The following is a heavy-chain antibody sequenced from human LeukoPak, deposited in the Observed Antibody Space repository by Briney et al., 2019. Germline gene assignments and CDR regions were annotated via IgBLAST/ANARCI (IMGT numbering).Heavy chain of an antibody. J-gene: IGHJ6*03. CDR1: GGSISSSSYY. CDR3: ARVTACSSTSCYSQLASYYYYYMDV. V-gene: IGHV4-39*07. D-gene: IGHD2-2*01. Sequence: SETLSLTCSVSGGSISSSSYYWGWIRQPPGKGLEWIGSIYYSGSTYYNPSLKSRVTISVGTSKNQFSLKLSSVTAADTAVYYCARVTACSSTSCYSQLASYYYYYMDVWGKGTTVTVSS. CDR2: IYYSGST.